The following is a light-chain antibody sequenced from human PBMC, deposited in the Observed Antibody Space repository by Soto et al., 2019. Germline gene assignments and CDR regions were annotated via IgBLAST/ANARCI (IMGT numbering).Light chain of an antibody. CDR3: QSYDSSLSGFWV. J-gene: IGLJ3*02. Sequence: QSVLTQSPSVSAAPGQKVTISCSGSSSNIGAGYDVHWYQQLPGTAPKLLIYGNSNRPSGVPDRFSGSKSGTSASLAITGLQAEDEADYYCQSYDSSLSGFWVFGGGTKLTVL. CDR1: SSNIGAGYD. CDR2: GNS. V-gene: IGLV1-40*01.